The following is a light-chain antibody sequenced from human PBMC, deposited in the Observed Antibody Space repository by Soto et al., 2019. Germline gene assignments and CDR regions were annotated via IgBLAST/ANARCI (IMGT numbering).Light chain of an antibody. CDR2: DVY. CDR3: SSYAGNNIYV. Sequence: QSVLTQPASVSGSPGQSIAISCTGVRTDVDGYDYVSWYQQHPGQAPQLIIYDVYNRPSGVPDRFSGSKSGNTASLTVSGLQPEDEADYYCSSYAGNNIYVFGAGTKVTVL. CDR1: RTDVDGYDY. V-gene: IGLV2-8*01. J-gene: IGLJ1*01.